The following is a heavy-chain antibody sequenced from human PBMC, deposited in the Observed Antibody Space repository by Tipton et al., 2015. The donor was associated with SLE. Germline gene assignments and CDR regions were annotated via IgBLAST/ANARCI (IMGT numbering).Heavy chain of an antibody. CDR1: GDSVTSSGYY. D-gene: IGHD3-22*01. CDR2: VFSSGTT. CDR3: ARYFYDSSGVCLFDL. J-gene: IGHJ4*02. Sequence: TLSLTCTATGDSVTSSGYYWSWIRQHPGKGLEWIGYVFSSGTTYYNPSIQGRLSMSLDTSKNQLSLQLSSVTSADTAVYYCARYFYDSSGVCLFDLWGQGTLVTVSS. V-gene: IGHV4-31*03.